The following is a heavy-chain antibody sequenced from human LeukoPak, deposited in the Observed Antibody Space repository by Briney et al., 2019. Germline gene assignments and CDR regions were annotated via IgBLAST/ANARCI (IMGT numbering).Heavy chain of an antibody. CDR3: ARERGYYFDF. CDR2: INPKSGGT. D-gene: IGHD3-10*01. CDR1: GYTFTGYY. Sequence: ASVKVSCKASGYTFTGYYMHWVRQAPGQGLEWMGRINPKSGGTNYAQKFQGRVTMTRDTPISTAYLELSRLRSDDTAVYFCARERGYYFDFWGQGTLVTVSS. J-gene: IGHJ4*02. V-gene: IGHV1-2*06.